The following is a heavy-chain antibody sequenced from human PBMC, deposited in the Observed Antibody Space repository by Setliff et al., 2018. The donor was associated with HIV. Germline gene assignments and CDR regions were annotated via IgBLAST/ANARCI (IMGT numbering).Heavy chain of an antibody. V-gene: IGHV1-8*02. CDR3: ASGYSYDYYYYYGMDV. D-gene: IGHD5-18*01. J-gene: IGHJ6*02. CDR1: GYTFTSYD. Sequence: ASVKVSCKASGYTFTSYDINWVRQATGQELEWMGWMNPNSGNTGYAQKFQGRVTMTRNTSISTAYMELSSLRSEDTAVYYCASGYSYDYYYYYGMDVWGQGTTVTVSS. CDR2: MNPNSGNT.